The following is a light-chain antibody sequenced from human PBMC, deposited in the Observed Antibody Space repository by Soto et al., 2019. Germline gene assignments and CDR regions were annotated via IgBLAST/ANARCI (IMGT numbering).Light chain of an antibody. CDR2: DVS. Sequence: QSVLTQPASVSGSPGQSITISCTGTSSDVGGYNYVSWYQQYPGKAPKVMIYDVSNRPSGVSNRFSGSKSGDTASLTISGLQAEDEADYYCSSYTRSSTLYVFATGTKVTVL. J-gene: IGLJ1*01. CDR3: SSYTRSSTLYV. CDR1: SSDVGGYNY. V-gene: IGLV2-14*03.